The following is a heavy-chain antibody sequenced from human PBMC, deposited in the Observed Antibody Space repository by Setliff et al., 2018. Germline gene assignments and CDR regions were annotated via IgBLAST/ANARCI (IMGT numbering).Heavy chain of an antibody. J-gene: IGHJ5*02. CDR1: GASISSGSNY. CDR3: ARDTPHDPVSSNWYRNWFDP. CDR2: ILSSGGT. D-gene: IGHD6-13*01. V-gene: IGHV4-61*09. Sequence: PSETLSLTCSVSGASISSGSNYRSWIRQPAGKGVEWIGHILSSGGTNYNPSLKNRVSISLDTSKNQFSLNLNSVTAADTAVYFCARDTPHDPVSSNWYRNWFDPWGQGILVTVSS.